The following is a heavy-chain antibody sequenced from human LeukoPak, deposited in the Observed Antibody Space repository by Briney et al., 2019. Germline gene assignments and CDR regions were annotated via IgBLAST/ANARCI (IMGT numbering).Heavy chain of an antibody. D-gene: IGHD1-26*01. CDR2: IYYSGST. CDR3: ARVRGSSGSYEYYHYMDV. CDR1: GGSISSSYS. J-gene: IGHJ6*03. V-gene: IGHV4-39*07. Sequence: SETLSLTCTASGGSISSSYSWGWIRQPPGKGLEWIGNIYYSGSTYYNSSLKSRVTISVDTSKNQFSLKLSSVTAADTAVYYCARVRGSSGSYEYYHYMDVWGKGTTVTISS.